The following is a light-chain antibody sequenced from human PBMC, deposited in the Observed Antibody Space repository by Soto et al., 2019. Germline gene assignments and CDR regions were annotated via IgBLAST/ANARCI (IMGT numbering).Light chain of an antibody. CDR2: EVS. J-gene: IGLJ1*01. CDR1: SSDIGNYNF. Sequence: SALTQPPSASGSPGQSVAVSCTGTSSDIGNYNFVSWYQQHPGKAPKLMIYEVSKRPSGVPDRFSGSKSGNTASLTVSGLQAEDEADYYCSSYAGSNTYVFGTGTKVTVL. CDR3: SSYAGSNTYV. V-gene: IGLV2-8*01.